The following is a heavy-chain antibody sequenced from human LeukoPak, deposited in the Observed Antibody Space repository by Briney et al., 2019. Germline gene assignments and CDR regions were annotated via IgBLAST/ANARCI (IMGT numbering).Heavy chain of an antibody. CDR3: AKDLTIFGPKPVFDY. CDR1: GFTFSSYA. CDR2: ISGSGGST. D-gene: IGHD3-3*01. Sequence: GGSLRPSCAASGFTFSSYAMSWVRQAPGKGLEWVSAISGSGGSTYDADSVKGRFTISRDNSKNTLYLQMNSLRAEDTAVYYCAKDLTIFGPKPVFDYWGQGTLVTVSS. J-gene: IGHJ4*02. V-gene: IGHV3-23*01.